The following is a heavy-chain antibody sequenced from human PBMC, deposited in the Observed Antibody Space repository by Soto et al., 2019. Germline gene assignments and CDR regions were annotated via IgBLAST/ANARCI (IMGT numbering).Heavy chain of an antibody. Sequence: GGSLRLSCAASGFTFSDYYVSWIRQAPGKGLERVSYISSSGSIIYYADSVKGRFTISRDNAKNSLYLQMNSLRAEDTAVYYCNSAVDYWGQGTLVTVSS. CDR3: NSAVDY. J-gene: IGHJ4*02. CDR2: ISSSGSII. CDR1: GFTFSDYY. V-gene: IGHV3-11*01. D-gene: IGHD5-18*01.